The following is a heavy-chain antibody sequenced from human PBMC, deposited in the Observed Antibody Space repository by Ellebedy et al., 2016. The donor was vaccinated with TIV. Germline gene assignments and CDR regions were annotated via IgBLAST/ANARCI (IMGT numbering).Heavy chain of an antibody. CDR1: LGSISSHY. J-gene: IGHJ4*02. Sequence: SETLSLTXTVSLGSISSHYWTWIRQPPGKGLEWIGDIYYTGSTSYSPSLTGRVTISIDTPKNQFSLKVTSVTAADTAVYYCAGEFRFDFCRGPLDHWGQGTLVTVSS. CDR2: IYYTGST. V-gene: IGHV4-59*11. D-gene: IGHD3-3*01. CDR3: AGEFRFDFCRGPLDH.